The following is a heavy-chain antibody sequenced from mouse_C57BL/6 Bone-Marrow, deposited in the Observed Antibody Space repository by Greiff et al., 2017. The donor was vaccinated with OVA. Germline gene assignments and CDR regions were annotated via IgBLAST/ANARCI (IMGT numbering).Heavy chain of an antibody. V-gene: IGHV14-4*01. Sequence: VQLQQSGAELVRPGASVKLSCTASGFNFTDDYMHWVKQRPEQGLEWIGWIDPENGDTEYDSKFQGKATITADTSSNTAYLKLSGLTSEDTAVYYCTMSGIDGNFAWFAYWGQGTLVTVSA. J-gene: IGHJ3*01. CDR1: GFNFTDDY. D-gene: IGHD2-1*01. CDR2: IDPENGDT. CDR3: TMSGIDGNFAWFAY.